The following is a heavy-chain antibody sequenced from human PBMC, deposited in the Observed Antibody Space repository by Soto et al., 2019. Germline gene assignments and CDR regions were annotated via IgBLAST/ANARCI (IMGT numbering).Heavy chain of an antibody. J-gene: IGHJ6*03. CDR1: GYSFTSYW. CDR2: IYPGDSDT. Sequence: GESLKISCKGSGYSFTSYWIGWVRQMPVKGLEWMGIIYPGDSDTRYSPSFQGQVTISADKSISTAYLQWSSLKASDTAMYYCARHVGGELGYCSSTSCYVPYYYYYYMDVWGKGTTVTVSS. CDR3: ARHVGGELGYCSSTSCYVPYYYYYYMDV. V-gene: IGHV5-51*01. D-gene: IGHD2-2*01.